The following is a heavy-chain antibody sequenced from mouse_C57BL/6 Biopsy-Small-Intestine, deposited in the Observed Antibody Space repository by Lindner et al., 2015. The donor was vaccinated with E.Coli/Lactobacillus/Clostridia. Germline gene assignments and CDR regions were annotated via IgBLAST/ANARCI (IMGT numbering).Heavy chain of an antibody. CDR1: GYAFSSFW. Sequence: VQLQESGAELVQPGASVRISCKASGYAFSSFWMNWVKQRPGKGLEWIGQIYPGDGDTKYNGKFKGKATLTADKSSSTAYMQLSSLTSEDSAVYFCARDTVDYWGQGTTLTVSS. CDR2: IYPGDGDT. CDR3: ARDTVDY. V-gene: IGHV1-80*01. J-gene: IGHJ2*01.